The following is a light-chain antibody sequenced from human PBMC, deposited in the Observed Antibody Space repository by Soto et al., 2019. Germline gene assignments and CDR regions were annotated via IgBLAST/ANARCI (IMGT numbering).Light chain of an antibody. CDR1: QGIAPY. CDR2: ATS. V-gene: IGKV1-27*01. CDR3: QKYNSAPLT. Sequence: DGQMPQSPSSLSAFVGDRVTITCRASQGIAPYLAWFQQKPGKVPKLLIYATSTLQSGVPSRFSGSGSGTDFTLTVTSLQPEDVGTYYCQKYNSAPLTFGGGTKVDIK. J-gene: IGKJ4*01.